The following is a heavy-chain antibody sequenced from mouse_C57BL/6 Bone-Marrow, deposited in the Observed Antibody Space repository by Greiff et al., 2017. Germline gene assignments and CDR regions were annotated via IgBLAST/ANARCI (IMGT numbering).Heavy chain of an antibody. V-gene: IGHV5-6*01. CDR3: ARHSYGSRLDY. CDR2: ISSGGSYT. Sequence: EVKLMESGGDLVKPGGSLKLSCAASGFTFSSYGMSWVRQTPDKRLEWVATISSGGSYTYYPDSVKGRFTISRDNAKNTLYLQMSSLKSEDTAMYYCARHSYGSRLDYWGQGTTLTVSS. D-gene: IGHD1-1*01. J-gene: IGHJ2*01. CDR1: GFTFSSYG.